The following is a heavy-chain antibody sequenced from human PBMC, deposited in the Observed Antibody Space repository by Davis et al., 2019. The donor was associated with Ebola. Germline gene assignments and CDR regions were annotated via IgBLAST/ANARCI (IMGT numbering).Heavy chain of an antibody. V-gene: IGHV3-73*01. D-gene: IGHD3-22*01. CDR1: GFTFSGSA. CDR3: TSGTNYDSSGYSPDY. CDR2: IRSKANSYAT. J-gene: IGHJ4*02. Sequence: GGSLRLSCAASGFTFSGSAMHWVRQASGKGLEWVGRIRSKANSYATAYAASVKGRFTISRDDSKNTAYLQMNSLKTEDTAVYYCTSGTNYDSSGYSPDYWGRGTLVTVSS.